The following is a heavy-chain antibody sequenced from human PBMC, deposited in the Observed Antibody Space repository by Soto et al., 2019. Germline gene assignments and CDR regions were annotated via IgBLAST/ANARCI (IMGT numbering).Heavy chain of an antibody. J-gene: IGHJ4*02. CDR1: GFTFSSYA. CDR3: ARDGYYYDSSGYSFFDY. D-gene: IGHD3-22*01. V-gene: IGHV3-23*01. Sequence: GSLRLSCAASGFTFSSYAVSWVRQAPGKGPEWISSISGSGSTIYYADSVKGRVTMTTDTSTSTAYMELRSLRSDDTAVYYCARDGYYYDSSGYSFFDYWGQGTLVTVSS. CDR2: ISGSGSTI.